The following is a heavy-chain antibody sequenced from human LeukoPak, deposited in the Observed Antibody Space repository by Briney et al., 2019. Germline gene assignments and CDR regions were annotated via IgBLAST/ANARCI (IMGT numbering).Heavy chain of an antibody. V-gene: IGHV3-66*01. CDR1: GFTVSSNY. Sequence: PGRSLRLSCAASGFTVSSNYMSWVRQAPGKGLEWVSVIYSGGSTYYADSVKGRFTISRDNSKNTLYLQMNSLRAEDTAVYYCARGGYGDYYYYGMDVWGQGTTVTVSS. CDR3: ARGGYGDYYYYGMDV. J-gene: IGHJ6*02. CDR2: IYSGGST. D-gene: IGHD5-12*01.